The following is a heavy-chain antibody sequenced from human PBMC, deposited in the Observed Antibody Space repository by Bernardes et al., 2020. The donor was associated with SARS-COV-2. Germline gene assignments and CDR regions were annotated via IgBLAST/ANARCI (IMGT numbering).Heavy chain of an antibody. J-gene: IGHJ6*02. CDR3: ALPPTNYDRYGMDV. CDR1: GYTFTGYY. Sequence: ASVKVSCKASGYTFTGYYIHWVRQAPGQGLEWMGWFNPNSGGTNYAQKFQGRVTMTRDTSISTAYMELSRLRSDDTAVYYCALPPTNYDRYGMDVWGQGTTVTVSS. CDR2: FNPNSGGT. V-gene: IGHV1-2*02. D-gene: IGHD3-22*01.